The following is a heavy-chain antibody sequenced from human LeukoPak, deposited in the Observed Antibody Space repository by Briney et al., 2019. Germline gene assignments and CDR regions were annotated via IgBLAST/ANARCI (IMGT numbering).Heavy chain of an antibody. CDR3: ARGRIQLWLSSGFDY. Sequence: ASVKVSCKTSGYSFSDYYMHWVRQAPGQGLEGMGWINPNSGGTSSAQKFQGRVTMTRDTSISTAYMELSRLRSDDTAVYYCARGRIQLWLSSGFDYWGQGTLVTVSS. D-gene: IGHD5-18*01. CDR1: GYSFSDYY. CDR2: INPNSGGT. J-gene: IGHJ4*02. V-gene: IGHV1-2*02.